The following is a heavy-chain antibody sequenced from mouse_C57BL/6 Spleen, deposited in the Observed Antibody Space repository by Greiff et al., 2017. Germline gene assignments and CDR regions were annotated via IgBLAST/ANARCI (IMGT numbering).Heavy chain of an antibody. V-gene: IGHV1-82*01. J-gene: IGHJ4*01. CDR2: IYPGDGDT. D-gene: IGHD1-1*01. CDR1: GYAFSSSW. Sequence: VQLVESGPELVKPGASVKISCKASGYAFSSSWMNWVKQRPGKGLEWIGRIYPGDGDTNYNGKFKGKATLTADKSSSTAYMQLSSLTSEDSAVYFCARWGTTGYYYAMDYWGQGTSVTVSS. CDR3: ARWGTTGYYYAMDY.